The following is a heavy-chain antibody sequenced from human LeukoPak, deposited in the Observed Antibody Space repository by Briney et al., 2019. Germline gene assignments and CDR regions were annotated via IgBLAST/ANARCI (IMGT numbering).Heavy chain of an antibody. CDR1: GYTFIDHH. J-gene: IGHJ5*02. CDR2: INAKSGDT. V-gene: IGHV1-2*02. CDR3: ARGTSFGYDP. Sequence: AAVKLSCKASGYTFIDHHLHWVRQAPGQGLEWMGWINAKSGDTLYAQRFQDRITMTRDTSITTAYMGLSRLTSDDTAMYYCARGTSFGYDPWGQGTLVTVSS. D-gene: IGHD3-22*01.